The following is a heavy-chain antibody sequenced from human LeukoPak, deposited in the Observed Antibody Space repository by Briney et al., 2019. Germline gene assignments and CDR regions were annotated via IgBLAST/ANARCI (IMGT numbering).Heavy chain of an antibody. CDR3: ARVAIYDSSGYYSVDYYYMDV. CDR2: IIPIFGTA. Sequence: SVKVSCKASGGTFSSYAISWVRQAPGHGLEWMGGIIPIFGTANYAQKFQGRVTITADESTSTAYMELSSLRSEDTAVYYCARVAIYDSSGYYSVDYYYMDVWGKGTTVTVSS. V-gene: IGHV1-69*13. D-gene: IGHD3-22*01. CDR1: GGTFSSYA. J-gene: IGHJ6*03.